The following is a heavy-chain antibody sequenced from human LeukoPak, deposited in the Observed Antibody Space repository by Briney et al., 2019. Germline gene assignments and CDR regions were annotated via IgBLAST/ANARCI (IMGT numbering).Heavy chain of an antibody. CDR3: ARRGIAAARYFDY. J-gene: IGHJ4*02. CDR1: GGSTSSSSYY. CDR2: IYYSGST. Sequence: PSETLSLTCTVSGGSTSSSSYYWGWIRQPPGKGLEWIGSIYYSGSTYYNPSLKSRVTISVDTSKNQFSLKLSSVTAADTAVYYCARRGIAAARYFDYWGQGTLVTVSS. V-gene: IGHV4-39*01. D-gene: IGHD6-13*01.